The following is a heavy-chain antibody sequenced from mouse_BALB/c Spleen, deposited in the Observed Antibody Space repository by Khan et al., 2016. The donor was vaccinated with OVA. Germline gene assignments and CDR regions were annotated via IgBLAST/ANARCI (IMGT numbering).Heavy chain of an antibody. Sequence: EVELVEPGGGLVQPGGSRKLSCAASGFTFSSYGMHWVRQAPEKGLEWVAYISGDSNTIYYADTVKGRFTISRDNPKNTLFLRMTSLMSEDTAMYYCATSYFYGYYFDYWGPGTTLTVSS. CDR1: GFTFSSYG. CDR2: ISGDSNTI. CDR3: ATSYFYGYYFDY. J-gene: IGHJ2*01. D-gene: IGHD1-1*01. V-gene: IGHV5-17*02.